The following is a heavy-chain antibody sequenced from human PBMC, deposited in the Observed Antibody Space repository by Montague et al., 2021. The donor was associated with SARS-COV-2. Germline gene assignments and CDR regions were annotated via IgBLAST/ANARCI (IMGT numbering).Heavy chain of an antibody. J-gene: IGHJ6*02. CDR1: GLTFSSYG. CDR3: ARDEDRGYNWNAHGMDI. CDR2: IWYDGSNK. V-gene: IGHV3-33*01. D-gene: IGHD1-1*01. Sequence: SLSLSCAASGLTFSSYGMPWVRQAPGKGLEWVAVIWYDGSNKYYADSVXGRFTISRDNSKNTLYLQMNSLRAEDTAVYYCARDEDRGYNWNAHGMDIWGQGTTVTVSS.